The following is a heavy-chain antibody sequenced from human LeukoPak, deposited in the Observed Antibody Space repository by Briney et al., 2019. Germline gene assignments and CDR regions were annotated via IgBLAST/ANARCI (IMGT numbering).Heavy chain of an antibody. CDR1: GFTFSSYA. CDR2: ISYDGSNK. D-gene: IGHD5-24*01. Sequence: PGRSLRLSCAASGFTFSSYAMHWVRQAPGKGLEWVAVISYDGSNKYCADSVKGRFTISRDNSKNTLYLQMNSLRAEDTAVYYCARDGDGYVDYWGQGTLVTVSS. CDR3: ARDGDGYVDY. V-gene: IGHV3-30*04. J-gene: IGHJ4*02.